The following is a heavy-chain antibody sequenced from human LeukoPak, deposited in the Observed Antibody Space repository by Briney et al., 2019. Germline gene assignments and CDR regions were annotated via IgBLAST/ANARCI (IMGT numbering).Heavy chain of an antibody. D-gene: IGHD5-18*01. V-gene: IGHV3-48*01. CDR2: ISSSGSTI. CDR1: GFTFTSYA. Sequence: GGSLRLSCAASGFTFTSYALSWVRQAPGKGLEWVSYISSSGSTIYYADSVKGRFTISRDNSKNTLYLQMNSLRAEDTAVYYCARGTDTAMVTGGYNWFDPWGQGTLVTVSS. CDR3: ARGTDTAMVTGGYNWFDP. J-gene: IGHJ5*02.